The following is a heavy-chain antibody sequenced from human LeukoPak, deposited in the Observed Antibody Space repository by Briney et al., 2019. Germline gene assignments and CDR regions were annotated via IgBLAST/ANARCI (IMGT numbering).Heavy chain of an antibody. CDR2: ISGSGGST. CDR1: GFTVSSNY. J-gene: IGHJ5*02. CDR3: AKRLGIAAAGPYNWFDP. Sequence: GGSLRLSCAASGFTVSSNYMSWVRQAPGKGLEWVSAISGSGGSTYYADSVKGRFTISRDNSKNTLYLQMNSLRAEDTAVYYCAKRLGIAAAGPYNWFDPWGQGTLVTVSS. D-gene: IGHD6-13*01. V-gene: IGHV3-23*01.